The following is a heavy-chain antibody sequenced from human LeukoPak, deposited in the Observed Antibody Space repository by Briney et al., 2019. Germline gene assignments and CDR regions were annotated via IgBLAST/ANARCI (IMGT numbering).Heavy chain of an antibody. CDR2: ISSSTSYT. CDR1: RFIFSDYY. V-gene: IGHV3-11*06. Sequence: GGSLRLSCAASRFIFSDYYMSWIRQAPGKGLELISYISSSTSYTNYADSVKGRFTISRDNANNSLYLQMNSLRAEDTAVYYCARVGATYPPSDAFDIWGQGTMVTVPS. J-gene: IGHJ3*02. CDR3: ARVGATYPPSDAFDI. D-gene: IGHD4/OR15-4a*01.